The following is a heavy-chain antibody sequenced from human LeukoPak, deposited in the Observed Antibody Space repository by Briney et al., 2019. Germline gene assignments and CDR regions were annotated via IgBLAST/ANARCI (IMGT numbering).Heavy chain of an antibody. V-gene: IGHV3-74*01. Sequence: GGYLRLSCAASGFPFANTWMHWVRQAPGKGLVWVSLINNDGSITNYADSVKGRFTTSRDNAKNTVYLQMNSLRAEDTAVYYCAIGGTYGSGSWGQGTLVTVSS. CDR1: GFPFANTW. CDR3: AIGGTYGSGS. CDR2: INNDGSIT. J-gene: IGHJ4*02. D-gene: IGHD3-10*01.